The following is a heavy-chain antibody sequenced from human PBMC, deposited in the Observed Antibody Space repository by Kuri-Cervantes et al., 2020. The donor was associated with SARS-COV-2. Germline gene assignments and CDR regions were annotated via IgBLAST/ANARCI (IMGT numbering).Heavy chain of an antibody. J-gene: IGHJ4*02. CDR1: EFSFRTHG. Sequence: GESLKISCAASEFSFRTHGMHWVRRASGRGLEWVAVMSADESYKNYGDSVKGRFTVSRDNSKNTLYLQMNSLRAEDTAVYYCARDRPEVVPMYYFNSWGQGTLVTVSS. CDR3: ARDRPEVVPMYYFNS. V-gene: IGHV3-30*03. D-gene: IGHD3-22*01. CDR2: MSADESYK.